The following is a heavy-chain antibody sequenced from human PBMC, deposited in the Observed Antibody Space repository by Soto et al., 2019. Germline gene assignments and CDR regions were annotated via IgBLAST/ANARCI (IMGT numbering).Heavy chain of an antibody. CDR1: GFIFTNFW. CDR2: IDTSGSST. J-gene: IGHJ4*02. Sequence: GGSLRLSCEASGFIFTNFWMHWVRQVPGKGLVWVSRIDTSGSSTSYADSVKGRFTISRDNAKNAVSLQMNSLRAEDTGVYYCAKDSWYFDLWSQGSLVTVSS. V-gene: IGHV3-74*01. D-gene: IGHD6-13*01. CDR3: AKDSWYFDL.